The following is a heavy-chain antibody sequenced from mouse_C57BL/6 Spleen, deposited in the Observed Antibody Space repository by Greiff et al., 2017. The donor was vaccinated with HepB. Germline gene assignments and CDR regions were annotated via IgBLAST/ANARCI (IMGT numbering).Heavy chain of an antibody. J-gene: IGHJ4*01. CDR3: ARRGGFTTVYYYAMDY. CDR1: GFSLTSYG. D-gene: IGHD1-1*01. CDR2: IWSGGST. V-gene: IGHV2-2*01. Sequence: VQLQESGPGLVQPSQSLSITCTVSGFSLTSYGVHWVRQSPGKGLEWLGVIWSGGSTDYNAAFISRLSISKDNSKSQVFFKMNSLQADDTAIYYCARRGGFTTVYYYAMDYWGQGTSVTVSS.